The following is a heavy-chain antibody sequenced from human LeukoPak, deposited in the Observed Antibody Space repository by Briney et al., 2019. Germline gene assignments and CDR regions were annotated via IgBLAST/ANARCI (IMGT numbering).Heavy chain of an antibody. Sequence: SVKVSCKASGGTFSSYAISWVRQAPGQGLEWMGGIIPIFGTANYAQKFQGRVTITADKSTSTAYMELSSLRSEDTAVYYCAKGYSTWEYYFDYWGQGTLVTVSS. CDR3: AKGYSTWEYYFDY. D-gene: IGHD2-15*01. CDR2: IIPIFGTA. CDR1: GGTFSSYA. J-gene: IGHJ4*02. V-gene: IGHV1-69*06.